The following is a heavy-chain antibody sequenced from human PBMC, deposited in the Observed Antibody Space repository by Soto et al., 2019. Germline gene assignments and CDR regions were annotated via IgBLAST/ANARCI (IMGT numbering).Heavy chain of an antibody. CDR2: INHSGST. Sequence: ASETLSLTCAVYGGSFSGYYWSWIRQPPGKGLEWIGEINHSGSTNYNPSLKSRVTISVDTSKNQFSLKLSPVTAADTAVYYCARPTRQWLGLRYYYGMDVWGQGTTVTVSS. CDR3: ARPTRQWLGLRYYYGMDV. CDR1: GGSFSGYY. J-gene: IGHJ6*02. D-gene: IGHD6-19*01. V-gene: IGHV4-34*01.